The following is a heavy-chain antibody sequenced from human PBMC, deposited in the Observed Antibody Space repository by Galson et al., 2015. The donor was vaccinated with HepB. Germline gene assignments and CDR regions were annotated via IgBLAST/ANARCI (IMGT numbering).Heavy chain of an antibody. CDR1: GFTFRGHA. CDR2: ISSSGSST. V-gene: IGHV3-23*01. Sequence: SLRLSCAASGFTFRGHAMNWVRQAPGKGLERVSTISSSGSSTYYADSVKGRFTISRDNSKNTLYLQANSLRAEDTAVYYCAKDGPSVWGYFEYWGQETLVSVSS. D-gene: IGHD3-16*01. J-gene: IGHJ4*02. CDR3: AKDGPSVWGYFEY.